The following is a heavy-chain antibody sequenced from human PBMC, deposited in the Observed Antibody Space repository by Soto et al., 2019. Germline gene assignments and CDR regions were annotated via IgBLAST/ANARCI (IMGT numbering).Heavy chain of an antibody. CDR3: ARGVLY. J-gene: IGHJ4*02. CDR1: GGSISSGGYF. V-gene: IGHV4-31*03. D-gene: IGHD1-1*01. Sequence: QVQLQESGPGLVKPSQTLSLTCTVSGGSISSGGYFWSWTRQPPGKGLEWIGNIFYCGTTYYNPSLKTRVTISVDTSKNQFSLKLSSVTAADTAGYFCARGVLYWGQGTLVTVSS. CDR2: IFYCGTT.